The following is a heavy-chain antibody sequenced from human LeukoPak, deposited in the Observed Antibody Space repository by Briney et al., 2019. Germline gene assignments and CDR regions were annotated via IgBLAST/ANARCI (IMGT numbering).Heavy chain of an antibody. CDR1: GFTFSSYA. Sequence: PGGSLRLSCAASGFTFSSYAMHWVRQAPGKGVEWVAVISYDGSNKYYADSVKGRFTISRDNSKNTLYLQMNSLRAEDTAVYYCARDGGDGYNYYYWGQGTLVTVSS. J-gene: IGHJ4*02. CDR2: ISYDGSNK. D-gene: IGHD5-24*01. V-gene: IGHV3-30*01. CDR3: ARDGGDGYNYYY.